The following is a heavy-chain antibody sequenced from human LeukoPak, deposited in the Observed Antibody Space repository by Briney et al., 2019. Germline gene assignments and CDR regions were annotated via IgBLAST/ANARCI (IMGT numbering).Heavy chain of an antibody. V-gene: IGHV1-46*01. CDR3: TRGGRDYGDTRFDP. CDR2: INPSGGRT. D-gene: IGHD4-17*01. CDR1: GYTFTSYD. J-gene: IGHJ5*02. Sequence: ASVKVSCKASGYTFTSYDINWVRQATGQGLEWMGMINPSGGRTTYAQKFQGRVTMTRDTSTSTAYIELYSLRSDDTAVYYCTRGGRDYGDTRFDPWGQGTLVTVSS.